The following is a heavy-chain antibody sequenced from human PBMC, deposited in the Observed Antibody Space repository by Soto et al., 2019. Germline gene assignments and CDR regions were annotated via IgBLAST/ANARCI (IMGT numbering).Heavy chain of an antibody. CDR3: ARVVRYGDSRIRGYFDH. CDR1: GGSITAGGFS. V-gene: IGHV4-30-2*01. J-gene: IGHJ4*02. D-gene: IGHD4-17*01. CDR2: VYNLRST. Sequence: PSETLSLTCAVSGGSITAGGFSWNWVRQAPGKGLEWIGHVYNLRSTSYNPSLRSRVTISADRSKNMVSLKLYSVTAADTAVYYCARVVRYGDSRIRGYFDHWGQGILVTVSS.